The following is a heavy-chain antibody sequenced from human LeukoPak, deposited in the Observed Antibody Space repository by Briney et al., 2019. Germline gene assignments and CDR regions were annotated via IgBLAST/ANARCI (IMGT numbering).Heavy chain of an antibody. J-gene: IGHJ4*02. Sequence: SETLSLTCAVSGGSFSGYYWSWIRQPPGKGLEWIGEINHSGSTNYNPSLKRRVTISVDTSKNQFSLKLSSVTAADTAVYYCARARSDYDYVWGSYRSPLYYFDYWGQGTLVTVSS. CDR1: GGSFSGYY. V-gene: IGHV4-34*01. CDR3: ARARSDYDYVWGSYRSPLYYFDY. CDR2: INHSGST. D-gene: IGHD3-16*02.